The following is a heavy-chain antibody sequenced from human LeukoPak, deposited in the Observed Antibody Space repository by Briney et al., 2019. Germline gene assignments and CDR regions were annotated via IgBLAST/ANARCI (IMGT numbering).Heavy chain of an antibody. CDR1: GFTFSSYA. D-gene: IGHD3-3*01. V-gene: IGHV3-21*01. J-gene: IGHJ6*02. Sequence: GGSLRLSCAASGFTFSSYAMSWVRQAPGKGLEWVSSISSSSSYIYYADSVKGRFTISRDNAKNSLYLQMNSLRAEDTAVYYCARGKRITIFGVVIKEDYYGMDVWGQGTTVTVSS. CDR3: ARGKRITIFGVVIKEDYYGMDV. CDR2: ISSSSSYI.